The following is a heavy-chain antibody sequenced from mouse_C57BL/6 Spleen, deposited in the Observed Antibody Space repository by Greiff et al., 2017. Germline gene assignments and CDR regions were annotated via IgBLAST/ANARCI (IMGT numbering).Heavy chain of an antibody. V-gene: IGHV3-1*01. CDR3: ARGTTPGYVDV. D-gene: IGHD1-1*01. J-gene: IGHJ1*03. CDR1: GYSITSGYD. CDR2: ISYSGST. Sequence: VQLKESGPGMVKPSQSLSLTCTVTGYSITSGYDWHWIRHFPGNKLECMGYISYSGSTNYNPSLKSRISITHDTSKNHFFLKLNSVTTEDTATYYCARGTTPGYVDVWGTGTTVTVSS.